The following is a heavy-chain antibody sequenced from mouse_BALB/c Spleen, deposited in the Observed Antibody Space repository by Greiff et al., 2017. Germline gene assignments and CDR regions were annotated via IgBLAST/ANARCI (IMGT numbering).Heavy chain of an antibody. J-gene: IGHJ1*01. CDR1: GFSLTGYG. CDR2: IWGDGST. CDR3: ARYRYDGVSWYFDV. V-gene: IGHV2-6-7*01. Sequence: VQRVESGPGLVAPSQSLSITCTVSGFSLTGYGVNWVRQPPGKGLEWLGMIWGDGSTDYNSALKSRLSISKDNSKSQVFLKMNSLQTDDTARYYCARYRYDGVSWYFDVWGAGTTVTVSS. D-gene: IGHD2-14*01.